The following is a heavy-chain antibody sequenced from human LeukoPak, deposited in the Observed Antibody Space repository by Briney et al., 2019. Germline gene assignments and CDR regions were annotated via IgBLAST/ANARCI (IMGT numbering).Heavy chain of an antibody. CDR1: GFTFDDYA. Sequence: PGGSLRLSCAASGFTFDDYAMHWVRQAPGKGLEWVSGISWNSGSIGYADSVKGRFTISRDNAKNSLYLQMNSLRAEDTALYYCAKDSDYYGSGVLGYWGQGTLVTVSS. D-gene: IGHD3-10*01. CDR3: AKDSDYYGSGVLGY. V-gene: IGHV3-9*01. J-gene: IGHJ4*02. CDR2: ISWNSGSI.